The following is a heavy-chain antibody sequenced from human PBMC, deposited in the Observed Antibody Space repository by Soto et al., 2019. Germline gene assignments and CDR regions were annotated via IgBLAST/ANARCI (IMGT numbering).Heavy chain of an antibody. CDR2: IGSTGSTI. V-gene: IGHV3-48*03. J-gene: IGHJ4*02. CDR3: ARRGYSGYDWGWYFDF. D-gene: IGHD5-12*01. CDR1: GFDFRIYE. Sequence: GGSLRLSCEASGFDFRIYEMNWVRQAPGKGLEWLSYIGSTGSTIYYADSVKGRFTISRDDGKNSVYLQMNTLRAEDTAVYYCARRGYSGYDWGWYFDFWGQGTPVTVSS.